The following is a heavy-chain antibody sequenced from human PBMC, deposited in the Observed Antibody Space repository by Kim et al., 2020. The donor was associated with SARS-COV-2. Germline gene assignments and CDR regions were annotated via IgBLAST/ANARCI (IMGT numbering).Heavy chain of an antibody. J-gene: IGHJ4*02. CDR1: GYTFTSYE. V-gene: IGHV1-8*01. Sequence: ASVKVSCKASGYTFTSYELNWVRQAAGQGLEWVGWLHPANGVTRYAQKFQDRITMTRDTSINTAYLDLSSLRSDDTAGYYCTAGLFGVPDNGDFNVWGQGTLVTVSS. CDR2: LHPANGVT. CDR3: TAGLFGVPDNGDFNV. D-gene: IGHD2-21*01.